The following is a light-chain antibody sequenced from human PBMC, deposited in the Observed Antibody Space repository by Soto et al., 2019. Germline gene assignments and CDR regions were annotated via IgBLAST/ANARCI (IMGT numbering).Light chain of an antibody. CDR2: DVS. V-gene: IGLV2-14*01. CDR1: SSDVGGYNY. CDR3: SSYTSSSTHNYV. Sequence: QSALTQPASVSGSPGQSITISCTGTSSDVGGYNYVSWYQQHPGKAPKLMIYDVSNLPSGVSNRFSGSKSGNTASLTISGLQAEDEADYYCSSYTSSSTHNYVFGTGTKLTVL. J-gene: IGLJ1*01.